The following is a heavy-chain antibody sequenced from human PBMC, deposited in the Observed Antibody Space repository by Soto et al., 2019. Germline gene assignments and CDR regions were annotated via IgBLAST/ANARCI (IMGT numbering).Heavy chain of an antibody. D-gene: IGHD2-2*01. J-gene: IGHJ6*02. Sequence: SVKVSCKASGGTFSSYAISWVRQAPGQGLEWMGGIIPIFGTANYAQKFQGRVTITADESTSTAYMELSSLRSEDTAVYYCARAVVVVPAAKGWDYYYYYGMDVWGQGTTVTVSS. CDR2: IIPIFGTA. CDR3: ARAVVVVPAAKGWDYYYYYGMDV. CDR1: GGTFSSYA. V-gene: IGHV1-69*13.